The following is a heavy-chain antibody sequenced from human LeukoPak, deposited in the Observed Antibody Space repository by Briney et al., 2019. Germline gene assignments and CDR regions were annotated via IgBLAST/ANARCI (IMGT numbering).Heavy chain of an antibody. V-gene: IGHV3-23*01. D-gene: IGHD2-2*01. CDR3: AKAGTSYQLLFRSTWFDP. CDR2: ISGSGGST. J-gene: IGHJ5*02. CDR1: GFTFSSYA. Sequence: GGSLRLSCAASGFTFSSYAMSWVRQAPGKGLEWVSAISGSGGSTYYADSVKGRFTISRDNSKNTLYLQMNSLRAEDTAVYYCAKAGTSYQLLFRSTWFDPWGQGTLVTVSS.